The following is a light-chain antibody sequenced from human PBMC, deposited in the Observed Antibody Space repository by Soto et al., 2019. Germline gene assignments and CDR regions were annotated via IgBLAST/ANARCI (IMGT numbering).Light chain of an antibody. CDR1: QSISSW. CDR2: KAS. Sequence: DIPMTQSPSTLSASVGDRVTITCRASQSISSWLAWYQQKPGKAPNLLIYKASSLESGVPSRFSGSGSGTEFTLTLSSLQPDDFATYYCQQYGSYPWTFGQGTKVEIK. CDR3: QQYGSYPWT. J-gene: IGKJ1*01. V-gene: IGKV1-5*03.